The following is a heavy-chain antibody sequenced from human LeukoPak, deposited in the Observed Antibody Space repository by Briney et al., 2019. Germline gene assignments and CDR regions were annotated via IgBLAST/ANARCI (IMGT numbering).Heavy chain of an antibody. CDR3: ARDPYSYDSSGAFDI. V-gene: IGHV4-39*07. J-gene: IGHJ3*02. Sequence: SETLSLTYTVSGGSISSSSYYWGWIRQPPGKGLEWIGEINHSGSTNYNPSLKSRVTISVDTSKNQFSLKLSAVTAADTAVYFCARDPYSYDSSGAFDIWGQGTMVTVSS. CDR2: INHSGST. D-gene: IGHD3-22*01. CDR1: GGSISSSSYY.